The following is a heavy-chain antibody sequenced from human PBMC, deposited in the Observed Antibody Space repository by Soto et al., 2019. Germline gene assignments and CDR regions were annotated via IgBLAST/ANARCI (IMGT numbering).Heavy chain of an antibody. J-gene: IGHJ1*01. Sequence: ASVKVSCKASGYTFNTYGISWVRQAPGQGLEWMGWISVYNGDTNYAQKFRGRVTLTTDTSTSTAYMELRSLTSDDTAVYYCARDLGYCSAGSCYPEYFHHWGQGTLVTVSS. CDR1: GYTFNTYG. CDR3: ARDLGYCSAGSCYPEYFHH. D-gene: IGHD2-15*01. CDR2: ISVYNGDT. V-gene: IGHV1-18*01.